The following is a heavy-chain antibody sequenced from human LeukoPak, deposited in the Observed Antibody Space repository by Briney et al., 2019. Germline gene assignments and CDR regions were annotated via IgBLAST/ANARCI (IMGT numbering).Heavy chain of an antibody. D-gene: IGHD6-13*01. CDR3: ARGPRILAAGSYYFDY. J-gene: IGHJ4*02. V-gene: IGHV3-48*04. CDR2: INVNGGAM. CDR1: GFTFSSYA. Sequence: GGSLRLSCAASGFTFSSYAMSWVRQAPGKGLEWVSFINVNGGAMYYADFVKGRFTISRDNAKSSLYLEMNSLRVEDTAVYYCARGPRILAAGSYYFDYWGQGTLVTVSS.